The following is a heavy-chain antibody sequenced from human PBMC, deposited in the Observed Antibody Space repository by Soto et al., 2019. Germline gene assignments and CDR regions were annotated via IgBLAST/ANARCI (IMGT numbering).Heavy chain of an antibody. V-gene: IGHV4-59*01. CDR2: IFHSGTT. D-gene: IGHD6-6*01. CDR1: GGSISGYY. Sequence: SETLSLTCTVSGGSISGYYWSWIRQPPGKGLEWIGYIFHSGTTNYSPSLKSRVTLSVDKSKNQFSLKLSSVTAADTAVYYCARWASTHSSSPFDYWGQGTLVTVSS. CDR3: ARWASTHSSSPFDY. J-gene: IGHJ4*02.